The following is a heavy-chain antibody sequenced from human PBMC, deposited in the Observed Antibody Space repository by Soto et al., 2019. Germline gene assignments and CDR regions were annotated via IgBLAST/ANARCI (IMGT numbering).Heavy chain of an antibody. CDR3: AGGWGGYFRH. D-gene: IGHD7-27*01. CDR1: VGSISSYY. J-gene: IGHJ1*01. Sequence: QVQLQESGPGLVKPSETLSLTCTVSVGSISSYYWSWIRQPRGKGLEWMGYSYYSGSTKYNPSLKSRVTRSAETSKNQFSLNMSSVTAADTAVYYCAGGWGGYFRHWGQGTLVTVSS. CDR2: SYYSGST. V-gene: IGHV4-59*01.